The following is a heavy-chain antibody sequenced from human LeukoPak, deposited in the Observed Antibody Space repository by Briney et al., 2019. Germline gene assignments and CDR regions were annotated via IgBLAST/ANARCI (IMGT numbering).Heavy chain of an antibody. CDR3: ARDGHDYGDDY. CDR2: INSDGSST. J-gene: IGHJ4*02. V-gene: IGHV3-74*01. Sequence: QPGGSLRLSCAASGFTFSSYWMHWVRQAPGKGLVWVSRINSDGSSTSYADSVKGRFTISRDNAKNSLYLQMNSLRAEDTAVYYCARDGHDYGDDYWGQGTLVTVSS. D-gene: IGHD4-17*01. CDR1: GFTFSSYW.